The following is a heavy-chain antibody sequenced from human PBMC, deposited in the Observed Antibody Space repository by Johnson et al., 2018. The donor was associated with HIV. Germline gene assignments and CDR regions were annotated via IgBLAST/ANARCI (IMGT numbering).Heavy chain of an antibody. Sequence: QVQLVESGGGVVQPGRSLRVSCEVSGLTLTTIIVHWARQAPGKGLEWVSLISHDGTTTAYADSVKGRYTISRDISTNTVYLQMNRLSPEDTAGYYCSREDVRRGYAGTFDIGGQGTLVTVSS. CDR3: SREDVRRGYAGTFDI. CDR1: GLTLTTII. V-gene: IGHV3-30*04. D-gene: IGHD5-12*01. CDR2: ISHDGTTT. J-gene: IGHJ3*02.